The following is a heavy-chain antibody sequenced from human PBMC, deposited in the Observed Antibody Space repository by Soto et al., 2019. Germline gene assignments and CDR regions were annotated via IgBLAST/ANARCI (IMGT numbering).Heavy chain of an antibody. CDR1: GYTFTGYY. Sequence: QVQLVQSGAEVKKPGASVKVSCKASGYTFTGYYMHWVRQAPGQGLEWMGWINPNSGGTFYAQEFQGRVIMTRDTSISTAYMEVSRLTSDDTAVYYCARVRVDSSGYYRANWGQGTLVTVSS. J-gene: IGHJ4*02. CDR3: ARVRVDSSGYYRAN. V-gene: IGHV1-2*02. D-gene: IGHD3-22*01. CDR2: INPNSGGT.